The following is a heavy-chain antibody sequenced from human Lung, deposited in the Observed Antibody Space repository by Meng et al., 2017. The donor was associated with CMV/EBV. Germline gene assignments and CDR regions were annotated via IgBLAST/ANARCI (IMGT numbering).Heavy chain of an antibody. CDR1: GFTFSSYA. Sequence: GEXXKISCAASGFTFSSYAMTWVRQAPGKGLEWVSVISGGGGTTDFADSVKGRFTISRDNSKNTLYLQMYSLRAEDTAVYYCAKEPTYQRYSGSYLDYWGQGTLVTVSS. CDR2: ISGGGGTT. J-gene: IGHJ4*02. V-gene: IGHV3-23*01. D-gene: IGHD1-26*01. CDR3: AKEPTYQRYSGSYLDY.